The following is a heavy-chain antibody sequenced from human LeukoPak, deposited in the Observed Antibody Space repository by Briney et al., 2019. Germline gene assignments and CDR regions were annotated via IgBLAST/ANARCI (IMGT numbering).Heavy chain of an antibody. D-gene: IGHD5-18*01. CDR1: GGSFSGYY. J-gene: IGHJ2*01. V-gene: IGHV4-34*01. Sequence: SETLSLTCAVYGGSFSGYYWSWIRQPPGKGLEWIGEINHSGSTNYNPSLKSRVTISVDTPKNQFSLKLSSVTAADTAVYYCARVHAWIPLWYLKDPHWYFDLWGRGTLVTVSS. CDR2: INHSGST. CDR3: ARVHAWIPLWYLKDPHWYFDL.